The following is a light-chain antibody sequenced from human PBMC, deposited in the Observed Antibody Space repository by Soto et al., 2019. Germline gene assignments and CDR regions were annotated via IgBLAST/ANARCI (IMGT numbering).Light chain of an antibody. CDR1: NLGDKY. CDR2: QDS. V-gene: IGLV3-1*01. Sequence: SSELTQPPSVSVSPGQTASITCSGDNLGDKYAYWYQQKPGQSPVLVIYQDSKRPSGIPERFSGSNSRNTATLTVSGTQAMDEADYCCHAWDSSTVVFGGGTKLTVL. J-gene: IGLJ2*01. CDR3: HAWDSSTVV.